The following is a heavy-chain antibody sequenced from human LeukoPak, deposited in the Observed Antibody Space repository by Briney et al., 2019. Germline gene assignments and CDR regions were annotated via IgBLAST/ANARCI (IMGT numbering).Heavy chain of an antibody. D-gene: IGHD1-26*01. CDR2: ISYSGST. CDR1: GGSISSADYY. V-gene: IGHV4-30-4*08. CDR3: ARVHDSGSYYGLYFDY. J-gene: IGHJ4*02. Sequence: SETLSLTCTVSGGSISSADYYWTWIRQPPGKGLEWIGYISYSGSTYYNPSLKSRVTISVDKSKNQCSLKLSSVTAADTAVYYCARVHDSGSYYGLYFDYWGQGTLVTVSS.